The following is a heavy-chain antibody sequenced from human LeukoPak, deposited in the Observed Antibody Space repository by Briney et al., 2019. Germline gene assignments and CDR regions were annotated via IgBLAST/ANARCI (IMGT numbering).Heavy chain of an antibody. CDR3: ARGLTDIDFDY. V-gene: IGHV1-2*02. CDR1: GYTFTGYY. CDR2: INPNSGGT. Sequence: ASVKVSCKASGYTFTGYYMHWVRQAPGQGLEWMGWINPNSGGTNYVQKFQGRVTMTRDTSISTAYMELSRLRSDDTAVYYCARGLTDIDFDYWGQGTLVTVSS. J-gene: IGHJ4*02.